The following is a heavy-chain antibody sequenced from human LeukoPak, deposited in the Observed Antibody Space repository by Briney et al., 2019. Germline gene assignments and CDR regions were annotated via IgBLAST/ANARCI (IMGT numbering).Heavy chain of an antibody. J-gene: IGHJ6*02. CDR2: IHYTGST. V-gene: IGHV4-59*01. D-gene: IGHD1-26*01. CDR1: GGSTSGSY. Sequence: SETLSLTCSVSGGSTSGSYWSWIRQPPGKGLEWIGYIHYTGSTNYNPSLKSRVTISIDTPKNQVSLRLRSVTAADTAVYYCARTGYGRDYYGMDVWGQGTTVTVSS. CDR3: ARTGYGRDYYGMDV.